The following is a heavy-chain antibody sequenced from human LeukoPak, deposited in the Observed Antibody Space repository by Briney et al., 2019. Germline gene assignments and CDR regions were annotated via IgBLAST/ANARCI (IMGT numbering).Heavy chain of an antibody. CDR3: AKGGGSYSAFDI. D-gene: IGHD1-26*01. J-gene: IGHJ3*02. V-gene: IGHV3-30*02. CDR2: IRYDGSNK. CDR1: GFTFSSYG. Sequence: PGGSLRLSCAASGFTFSSYGMHWVRQAPGKGLDWVAFIRYDGSNKYYADSVKGRFTISRDNSKNTLYLQMNSLRAEDTAVYYCAKGGGSYSAFDIWGQGTMVTVSS.